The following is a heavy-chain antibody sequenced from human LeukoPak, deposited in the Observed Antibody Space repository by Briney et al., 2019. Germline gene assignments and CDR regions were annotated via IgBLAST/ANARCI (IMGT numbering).Heavy chain of an antibody. J-gene: IGHJ4*02. V-gene: IGHV3-23*01. D-gene: IGHD5-18*01. CDR1: GFTFNSFA. Sequence: GGSLRLSCAASGFTFNSFAMNWVRQAPGKGLEWVSSISGSDGSSHYADFVKGRFTISRDNAKNSLYLQMNSLRAEDTAVYYCARSRSADTAMIYFDHWGQGTLVTGSS. CDR3: ARSRSADTAMIYFDH. CDR2: ISGSDGSS.